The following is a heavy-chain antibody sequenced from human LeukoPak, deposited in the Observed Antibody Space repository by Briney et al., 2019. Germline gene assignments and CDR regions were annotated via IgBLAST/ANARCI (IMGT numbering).Heavy chain of an antibody. CDR1: GFTFSSYE. Sequence: GGSLRLSCAASGFTFSSYEMNWVRQAPGKGLEWVSYISSSGSTIYYADSVKGRFTISRDNAKNSLYLQMTSLRAEDTAIYYCARDPLGSSSWSDVFDVWGQGTMVTVSS. CDR2: ISSSGSTI. J-gene: IGHJ3*01. V-gene: IGHV3-48*03. D-gene: IGHD6-13*01. CDR3: ARDPLGSSSWSDVFDV.